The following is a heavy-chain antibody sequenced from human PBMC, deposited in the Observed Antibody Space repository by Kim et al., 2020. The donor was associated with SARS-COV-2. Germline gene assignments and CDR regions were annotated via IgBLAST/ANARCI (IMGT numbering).Heavy chain of an antibody. CDR3: ATVGDKYCSRHPCRDLNWFHP. Sequence: ASVKVSCKASGYIFTTYGITWVRQAPGQGLEWMGWISAYNGDTNYAQQFQGRVTMTTDTSTSTAYMDLRNLRSDDTAVYFCATVGDKYCSRHPCRDLNWFHPWGQGTLVPVSS. J-gene: IGHJ5*02. CDR2: ISAYNGDT. CDR1: GYIFTTYG. D-gene: IGHD2-15*01. V-gene: IGHV1-18*01.